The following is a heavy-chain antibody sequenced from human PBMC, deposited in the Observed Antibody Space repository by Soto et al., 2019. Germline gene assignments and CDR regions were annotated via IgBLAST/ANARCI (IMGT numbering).Heavy chain of an antibody. CDR1: GGTFSSYT. CDR3: ARSVVPSAMPEYYYYCYMDV. D-gene: IGHD2-2*01. J-gene: IGHJ6*03. V-gene: IGHV1-69*02. CDR2: IIPILGIA. Sequence: SVKVSCKASGGTFSSYTISWVRQAPGQGLEWMGRIIPILGIANYAQKFQGRVTITADKSTSTAYMELSSLRSEDTAVYYCARSVVPSAMPEYYYYCYMDVWDKGTTVTVSS.